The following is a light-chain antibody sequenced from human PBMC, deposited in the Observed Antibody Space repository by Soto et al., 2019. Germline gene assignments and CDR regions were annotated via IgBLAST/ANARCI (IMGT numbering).Light chain of an antibody. CDR1: QSVSSY. V-gene: IGKV3-11*01. CDR2: DAS. CDR3: QQRRYWPVT. J-gene: IGKJ1*01. Sequence: EIVLTQSPAILSMSPGERATLSCRASQSVSSYFAWYQQKPGQAPRLLIYDASNRATGVPARFSGSGSGTDFTLNISSLEHEDFAVYYCQQRRYWPVTFGQGTKVEIK.